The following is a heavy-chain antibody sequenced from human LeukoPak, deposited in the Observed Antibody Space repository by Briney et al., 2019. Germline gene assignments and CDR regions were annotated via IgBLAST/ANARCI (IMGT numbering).Heavy chain of an antibody. Sequence: PSETLSLTCTVSGGSISSYYWSWIRQPPGKGLEWIGYIYYSGSTNYNPSLKSRVTISVDTSKNQFSLKLSSVTAADTAVYYCASTGDTYGMDVWGQGTTVTVSS. D-gene: IGHD3-10*01. J-gene: IGHJ6*02. CDR1: GGSISSYY. CDR3: ASTGDTYGMDV. V-gene: IGHV4-59*01. CDR2: IYYSGST.